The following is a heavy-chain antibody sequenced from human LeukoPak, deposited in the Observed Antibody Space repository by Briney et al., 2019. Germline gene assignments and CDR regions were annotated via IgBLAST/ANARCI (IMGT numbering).Heavy chain of an antibody. CDR2: INHSGST. Sequence: PSETLSLTCAVYGGSFSGYYWSWIRQHPGKELEWIGEINHSGSTNYNQSLKSRVTISVDTSKNQFSLKLSSVTAADTAVYYCARGAGVLRFKGPPIYYMDVWGKGTTVTVSS. CDR3: ARGAGVLRFKGPPIYYMDV. V-gene: IGHV4-34*01. J-gene: IGHJ6*03. CDR1: GGSFSGYY. D-gene: IGHD3-3*01.